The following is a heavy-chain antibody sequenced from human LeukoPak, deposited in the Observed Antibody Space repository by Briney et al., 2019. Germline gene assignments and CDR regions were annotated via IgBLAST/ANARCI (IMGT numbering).Heavy chain of an antibody. CDR2: IYYSGST. CDR1: GGSISSSSYY. V-gene: IGHV4-39*01. CDR3: ARGAYYYDSSGYYNNWFDP. J-gene: IGHJ5*02. Sequence: SETLSLTCTVSGGSISSSSYYWGWIRQPPGKGLEWIGSIYYSGSTYYNPSLKSRVTISVDTSKNQFSLKLSSVTAADTAVYYCARGAYYYDSSGYYNNWFDPWGQGTLVTVSS. D-gene: IGHD3-22*01.